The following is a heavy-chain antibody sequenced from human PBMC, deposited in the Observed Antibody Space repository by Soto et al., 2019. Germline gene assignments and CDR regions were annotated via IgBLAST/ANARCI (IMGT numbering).Heavy chain of an antibody. Sequence: SETLSLTCTFSGGSISSYYWSLIRQPPGKGLEWIGYIYYSGSTNYNPSLKSRVTISVDTSKNQFSLKLSSVTAADTAVYYCARGRGKYYYYGMDVWGQGTTVTVSS. J-gene: IGHJ6*02. CDR2: IYYSGST. CDR3: ARGRGKYYYYGMDV. CDR1: GGSISSYY. V-gene: IGHV4-59*01.